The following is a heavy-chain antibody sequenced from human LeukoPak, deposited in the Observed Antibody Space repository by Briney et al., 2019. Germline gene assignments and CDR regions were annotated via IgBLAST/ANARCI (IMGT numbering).Heavy chain of an antibody. V-gene: IGHV3-9*01. CDR3: TRVGYIDEGIDY. CDR2: INWNSGSI. Sequence: GRSLRLSCAASGFTFDDYAMHWVRQAPGKGLEWVSGINWNSGSIAYVDSVKGRFTISRDNAKNSLYLQMNSLRAEDTAIYYCTRVGYIDEGIDYWGQGTLVTVSS. J-gene: IGHJ4*02. D-gene: IGHD5-24*01. CDR1: GFTFDDYA.